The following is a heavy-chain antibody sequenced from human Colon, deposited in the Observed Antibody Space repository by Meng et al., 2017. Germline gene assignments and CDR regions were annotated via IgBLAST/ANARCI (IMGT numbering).Heavy chain of an antibody. CDR2: IYYTGNT. CDR1: GAAVSSDSHE. D-gene: IGHD4-17*01. Sequence: AQLQGACPALCSPSESLSLTCTFSGAAVSSDSHEWSCIRQFPGKGLDWIGYIYYTGNTNYNPSLASRFSMSLDTSKNHFSLHLTSVTAADTAIYYCARVNGDFDESWFDPWGQGTLVTVSS. CDR3: ARVNGDFDESWFDP. V-gene: IGHV4-61*03. J-gene: IGHJ5*02.